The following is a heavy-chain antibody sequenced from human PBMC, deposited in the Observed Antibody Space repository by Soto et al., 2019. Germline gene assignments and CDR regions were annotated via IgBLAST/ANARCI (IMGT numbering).Heavy chain of an antibody. CDR1: GYTFTTYF. J-gene: IGHJ4*02. V-gene: IGHV1-2*02. CDR3: AREWQRGTDY. D-gene: IGHD6-25*01. CDR2: IFPGSGGT. Sequence: QVQLVQSGAEVVKPGASVKVSCKASGYTFTTYFLHWVRQAPGQGLEWLGWIFPGSGGTNYARKFQGRVTMTRDTSINTAYMELSRRTSDDTGVYYCAREWQRGTDYWGQGALITVSS.